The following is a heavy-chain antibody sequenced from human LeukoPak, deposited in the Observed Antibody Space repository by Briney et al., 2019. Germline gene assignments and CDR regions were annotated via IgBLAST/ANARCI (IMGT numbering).Heavy chain of an antibody. V-gene: IGHV4-59*01. CDR1: GGSISSYY. Sequence: SETLSLTCTVSGGSISSYYWSWIRQPPGKGLEWIGYIYYSGSTNYNPSLKSRVAISVDTSKNQFSLKLSSVTAADTAVYYCATTSTGDYYYYYMDVWGKGTTVTVFS. D-gene: IGHD2-8*02. J-gene: IGHJ6*03. CDR3: ATTSTGDYYYYYMDV. CDR2: IYYSGST.